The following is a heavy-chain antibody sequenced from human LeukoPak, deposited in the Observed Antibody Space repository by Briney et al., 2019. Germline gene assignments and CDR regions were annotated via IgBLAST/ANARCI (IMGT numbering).Heavy chain of an antibody. Sequence: GGSLRLSCAASGFTFSSNAMSWVRQAPGKGLEWVSTIGYSGGSIYYADSVKGRFTISRDISKNTLYLQMKGLGAEDTAVYYCAKIRGGYSNDGFDSWGQGTLVTVSS. CDR3: AKIRGGYSNDGFDS. CDR2: IGYSGGSI. CDR1: GFTFSSNA. J-gene: IGHJ4*02. V-gene: IGHV3-23*01. D-gene: IGHD5-12*01.